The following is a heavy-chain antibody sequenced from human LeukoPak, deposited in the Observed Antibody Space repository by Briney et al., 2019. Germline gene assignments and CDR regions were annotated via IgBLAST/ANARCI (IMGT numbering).Heavy chain of an antibody. CDR1: GFTFSSYS. V-gene: IGHV3-21*01. CDR2: ISSSSSYI. D-gene: IGHD4-23*01. Sequence: GGSLRLSCAASGFTFSSYSMNWVRQAPGKGLEWVSSISSSSSYIYYADSVKGRFTISRDNAKNSLYLQMNSLRAEDTAVYYCARDLAVVTLLNDAFDIWGQGTMVTVSS. J-gene: IGHJ3*02. CDR3: ARDLAVVTLLNDAFDI.